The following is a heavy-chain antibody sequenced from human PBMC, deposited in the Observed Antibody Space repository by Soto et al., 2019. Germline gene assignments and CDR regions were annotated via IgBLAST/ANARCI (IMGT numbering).Heavy chain of an antibody. V-gene: IGHV1-69*13. CDR2: IIPIFGTA. J-gene: IGHJ3*02. CDR1: GGTFSSYA. CDR3: ASLRYYDFWSGPNAFDI. Sequence: SVKVSCKASGGTFSSYAISWVRQAPGQGFEWMGGIIPIFGTANYAQKFQGRVTITADESTSTAYMELSSLRSEDTAVYYCASLRYYDFWSGPNAFDIWGQGTMVTVSS. D-gene: IGHD3-3*01.